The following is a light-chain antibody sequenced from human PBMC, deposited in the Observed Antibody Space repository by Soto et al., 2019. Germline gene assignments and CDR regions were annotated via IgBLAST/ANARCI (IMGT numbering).Light chain of an antibody. CDR3: CSYAGGSTFYV. Sequence: QSALTQPASVSGSPGQSITISCTGTSSDVGTYNLVSWYQQHPGKAPKLMISEGSKRPSGVSNRFSGSKSYNTASLTISGLQAEDEAHYYCCSYAGGSTFYVFGTGTKLTVL. J-gene: IGLJ1*01. V-gene: IGLV2-23*03. CDR1: SSDVGTYNL. CDR2: EGS.